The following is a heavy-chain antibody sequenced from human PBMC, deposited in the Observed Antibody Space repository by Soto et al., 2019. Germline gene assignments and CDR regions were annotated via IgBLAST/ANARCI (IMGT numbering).Heavy chain of an antibody. CDR1: GFTFSNAW. J-gene: IGHJ6*02. V-gene: IGHV3-15*07. CDR2: IKSKTDGGTT. CDR3: TTGGVALLVVVGIDYYYYGMDV. D-gene: IGHD2-8*02. Sequence: GGSLRLSCAASGFTFSNAWMNWVRQAPGKGLEWVGRIKSKTDGGTTDYAAPVKGRFTISRDDSKNTLYLQMNSLKTEDTAVYYCTTGGVALLVVVGIDYYYYGMDVWGQGTTVTVSS.